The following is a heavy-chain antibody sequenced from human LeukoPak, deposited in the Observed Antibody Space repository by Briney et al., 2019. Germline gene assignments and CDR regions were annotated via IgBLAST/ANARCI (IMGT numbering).Heavy chain of an antibody. CDR1: GINFSDSE. J-gene: IGHJ4*02. D-gene: IGHD2-15*01. Sequence: QPGGSLRLSCAASGINFSDSEMNWVRQAPGKGLEWVSYISSSGTTIYYADSVKGRFTISRDNAKNSLYLQMNSLSAEDTAVYYCVYSTLTNWGQGTLVTVSS. CDR3: VYSTLTN. V-gene: IGHV3-48*03. CDR2: ISSSGTTI.